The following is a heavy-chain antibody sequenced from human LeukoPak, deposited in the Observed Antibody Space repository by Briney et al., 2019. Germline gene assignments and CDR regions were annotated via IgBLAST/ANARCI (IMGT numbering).Heavy chain of an antibody. Sequence: SETLSLTCTVSGGSISSGDYYWSWIRQPPGKGLEWIGSIYHSGSTYYNPSLKSRVTISVDTSKNQFSLKLSSVTAADTAVYYCARDSPPPEDYWGQGTLVTVSS. V-gene: IGHV4-39*07. CDR2: IYHSGST. J-gene: IGHJ4*02. CDR1: GGSISSGDYY. CDR3: ARDSPPPEDY.